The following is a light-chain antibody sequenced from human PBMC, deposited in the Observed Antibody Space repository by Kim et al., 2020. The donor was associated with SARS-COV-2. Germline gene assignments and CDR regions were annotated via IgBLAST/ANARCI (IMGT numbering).Light chain of an antibody. CDR1: QGIKSH. CDR2: AAS. V-gene: IGKV1-27*01. J-gene: IGKJ1*01. Sequence: ASVGDRVTITCRASQGIKSHLAWYQQKPGKVPKLLIYAASTLQSGVPSRFSGSGSGTDFTLTISSLQPEDVATYYCQNYNSAPWTFGQGTKVDIK. CDR3: QNYNSAPWT.